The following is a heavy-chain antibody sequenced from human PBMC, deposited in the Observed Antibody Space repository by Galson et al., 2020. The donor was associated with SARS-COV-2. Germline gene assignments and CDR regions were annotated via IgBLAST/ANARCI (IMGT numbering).Heavy chain of an antibody. J-gene: IGHJ6*02. D-gene: IGHD3-10*01. CDR3: ARDRVTMVRGVIYYYYGMDV. V-gene: IGHV1-69*13. CDR2: IIPIFGTA. Sequence: SVKVSCKASGGTFSSYAISWVRQAPGQGLEWMGGIIPIFGTANYAQKFQGRVTITADESTSTAYMELSSLRSEDTAVYYCARDRVTMVRGVIYYYYGMDVWGQGTTVTVSS. CDR1: GGTFSSYA.